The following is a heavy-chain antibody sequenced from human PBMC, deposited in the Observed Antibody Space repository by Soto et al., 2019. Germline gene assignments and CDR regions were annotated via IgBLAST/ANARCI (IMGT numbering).Heavy chain of an antibody. CDR3: ARDPPIAGNVNWFDP. Sequence: SETLSLTCTVSGGSISSYYWSWIRQPAGKGLEWIGRIYTSGSTNYNPSLKSRVTMSVDTSKNQFSLKLSSVAAADTAVYYCARDPPIAGNVNWFDPWGQGTLVTVSS. V-gene: IGHV4-4*07. CDR1: GGSISSYY. D-gene: IGHD2-15*01. CDR2: IYTSGST. J-gene: IGHJ5*02.